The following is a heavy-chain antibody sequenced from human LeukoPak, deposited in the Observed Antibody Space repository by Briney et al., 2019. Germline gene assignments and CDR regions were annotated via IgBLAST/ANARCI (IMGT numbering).Heavy chain of an antibody. J-gene: IGHJ4*02. Sequence: GGSLRLSCAASGFTFSSYWMSWVRQAPGKGLEWVANIKQDGSEKYYVDSVKGRFTISRDNAKNSLYLQMNSLRAEDTAVYYCARQKLERLYTAYDQDWGQGTLVTVSS. CDR3: ARQKLERLYTAYDQD. D-gene: IGHD5-12*01. CDR2: IKQDGSEK. CDR1: GFTFSSYW. V-gene: IGHV3-7*01.